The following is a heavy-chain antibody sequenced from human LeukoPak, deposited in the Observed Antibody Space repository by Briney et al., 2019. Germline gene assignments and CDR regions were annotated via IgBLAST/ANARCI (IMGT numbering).Heavy chain of an antibody. Sequence: QAGGSLRLSCAASGFTFSSYGMHWVRQAPGKGLEWVAVIWYDGSTKYYADSVKGRFTISRDNSKNTLYLQMNSLRAEDTAVYYCASTNDYWGQGTLVTVSS. CDR1: GFTFSSYG. V-gene: IGHV3-33*01. J-gene: IGHJ4*02. CDR2: IWYDGSTK. CDR3: ASTNDY.